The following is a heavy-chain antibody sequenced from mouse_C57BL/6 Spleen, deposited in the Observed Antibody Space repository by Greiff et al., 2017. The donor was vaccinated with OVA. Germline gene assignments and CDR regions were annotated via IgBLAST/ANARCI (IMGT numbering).Heavy chain of an antibody. CDR1: GFTFTDYY. Sequence: DVHLVESGGGLVQPGGSLSLSCAASGFTFTDYYMSWVRQPPGKALEWLGFIRNKANGYTTEYSASVKGRFTISRDNSQSILYLQMNALRAEDSATYYCARWLTGTPFDYWGQGTTLTVSS. J-gene: IGHJ2*01. CDR3: ARWLTGTPFDY. D-gene: IGHD4-1*01. CDR2: IRNKANGYTT. V-gene: IGHV7-3*01.